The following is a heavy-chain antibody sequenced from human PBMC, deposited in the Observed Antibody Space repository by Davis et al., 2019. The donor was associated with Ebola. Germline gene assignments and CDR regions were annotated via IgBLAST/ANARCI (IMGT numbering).Heavy chain of an antibody. CDR1: GFAFSSFP. D-gene: IGHD3-10*01. CDR2: IGVRTIDT. V-gene: IGHV3-23*01. J-gene: IGHJ5*02. CDR3: AKDVLLWFGGWFDP. Sequence: GGSLRLSCEASGFAFSSFPMAWVRQVPGKGLEWLSSIGVRTIDTRYADSVKGRFTISRDNSKNTLYLQMNSLRAEDTAVYYCAKDVLLWFGGWFDPWGQGTLVTVSS.